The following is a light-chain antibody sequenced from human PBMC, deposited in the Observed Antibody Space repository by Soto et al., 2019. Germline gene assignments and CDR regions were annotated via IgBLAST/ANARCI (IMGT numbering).Light chain of an antibody. CDR3: QQYQTWPFP. CDR2: AAS. Sequence: EIVITQSPATLSVSPGEGATLSCRANQRVSSHLAWYQHKPGQAPRLLIHAASTTAPGIPARFSGSGSGTEFTLTISSLQSEDFAVYYCQQYQTWPFPFGQGTKLEIK. CDR1: QRVSSH. J-gene: IGKJ2*01. V-gene: IGKV3-15*01.